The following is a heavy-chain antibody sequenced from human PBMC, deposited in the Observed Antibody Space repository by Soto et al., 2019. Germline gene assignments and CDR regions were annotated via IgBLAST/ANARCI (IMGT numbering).Heavy chain of an antibody. CDR2: VIPLFDTA. J-gene: IGHJ6*02. CDR1: GGIFTNNA. CDR3: ATGGHNDGDNFYHGMDV. D-gene: IGHD2-21*02. V-gene: IGHV1-69*01. Sequence: QVQVVQSGAEVKKPGSSVKVSCKVSGGIFTNNAISWVRQAPGQGLAWLGGVIPLFDTAYYAQIFRGRLRISADGATTAADMELSGLTSADTAVYFCATGGHNDGDNFYHGMDVWGQGTTVTVS.